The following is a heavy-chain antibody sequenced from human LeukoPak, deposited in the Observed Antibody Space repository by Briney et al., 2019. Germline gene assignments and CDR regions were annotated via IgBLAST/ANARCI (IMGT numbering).Heavy chain of an antibody. D-gene: IGHD6-6*01. V-gene: IGHV4-34*01. CDR3: ARVAARRAGGAFDI. CDR2: INHSGST. CDR1: GVSFSGYY. Sequence: SETLSLTCAVYGVSFSGYYWSWIRQPPGKGLEWIGEINHSGSTNYNPSLKSRVTISVDTSKNQFSLKLSSVTAADTAVYYCARVAARRAGGAFDIWGQGTMVTVSS. J-gene: IGHJ3*02.